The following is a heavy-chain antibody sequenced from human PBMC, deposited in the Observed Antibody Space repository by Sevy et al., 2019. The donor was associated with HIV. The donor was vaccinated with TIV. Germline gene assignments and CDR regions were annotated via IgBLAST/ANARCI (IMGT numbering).Heavy chain of an antibody. Sequence: SETLSLTCAVSGYTISSGYYWGWIRQPPGKGLEWIGSIYHSGSTYYNPSLKSRVTISVDTSKNQFSLKLSSVTAADTAVYYCSTGVVPAADIAAAGGFDYWGQGTLVTVSS. V-gene: IGHV4-38-2*01. D-gene: IGHD6-13*01. CDR3: STGVVPAADIAAAGGFDY. CDR1: GYTISSGYY. J-gene: IGHJ4*02. CDR2: IYHSGST.